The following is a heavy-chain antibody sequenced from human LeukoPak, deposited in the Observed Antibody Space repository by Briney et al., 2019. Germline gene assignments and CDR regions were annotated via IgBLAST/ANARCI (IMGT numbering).Heavy chain of an antibody. V-gene: IGHV3-30*07. CDR1: GFTFSNYA. Sequence: PGGSLRLSCASSGFTFSNYAMHWVRQTPGKGLEWVATISYDGTKTYYADSVKGRFTISRDNSKNTLYLQMNSLRAEDTAVYYCAKDLYYMDVWGKGTTVTVSS. CDR2: ISYDGTKT. CDR3: AKDLYYMDV. J-gene: IGHJ6*03.